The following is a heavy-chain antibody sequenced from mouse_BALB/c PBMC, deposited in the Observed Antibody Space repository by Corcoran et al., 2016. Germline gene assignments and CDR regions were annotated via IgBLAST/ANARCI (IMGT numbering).Heavy chain of an antibody. Sequence: DVQLQESGPGLVKPSQSLSLTCSVTGYSITSDYDWNWIRQFPGNKLEWMGYISYDGSNNYNPFLKNLISITRDTSKNQFFLKLNSVTTEDTATYYCASRMDYWGQGTSVTVSS. J-gene: IGHJ4*01. CDR3: ASRMDY. V-gene: IGHV3-6*02. CDR1: GYSITSDYD. CDR2: ISYDGSN.